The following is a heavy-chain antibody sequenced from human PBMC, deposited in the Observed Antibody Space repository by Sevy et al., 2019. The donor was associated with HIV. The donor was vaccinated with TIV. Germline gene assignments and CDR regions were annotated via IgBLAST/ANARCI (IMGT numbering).Heavy chain of an antibody. CDR1: GFNFINYG. D-gene: IGHD2-15*01. V-gene: IGHV3-23*01. CDR3: AKDIRVALVVPSPGYGMDV. CDR2: ISGSGDTT. J-gene: IGHJ6*02. Sequence: GGSLRLSCAASGFNFINYGMSWVRQAPGKGLEWVSVISGSGDTTNYADSVKGRIVISRDNSKNTMYLQLNSLRAEDTAVYYCAKDIRVALVVPSPGYGMDVWGHGTSVTVSS.